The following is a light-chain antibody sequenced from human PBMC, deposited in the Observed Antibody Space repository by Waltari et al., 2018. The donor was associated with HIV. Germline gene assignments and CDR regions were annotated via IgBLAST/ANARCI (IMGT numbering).Light chain of an antibody. CDR2: DVG. Sequence: QSALTPPRSVSGSPGQSVTIPCPGTSSDVGGYNYVSWYQQHPAKAPKPILYDVGRRPSGIPDRFSGSRSGNRASLNISGLQTDDEAHYYCCSYAGSDTWVFGGGTKVTVL. CDR1: SSDVGGYNY. CDR3: CSYAGSDTWV. J-gene: IGLJ3*02. V-gene: IGLV2-11*01.